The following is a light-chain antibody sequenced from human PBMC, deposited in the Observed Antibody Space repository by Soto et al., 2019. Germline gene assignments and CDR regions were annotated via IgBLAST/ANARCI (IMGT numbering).Light chain of an antibody. V-gene: IGKV1-5*03. CDR1: QSIGSW. CDR2: KAS. J-gene: IGKJ1*01. Sequence: DIQMTQSPSTLSASVGDRVTITCRASQSIGSWLAWYQQKPGKAPKLLIYKASNLESAVPSRFSGSGSGTEFTLPISSLQPDDFATYYCQQYSAYVGTFGQGTKVEIK. CDR3: QQYSAYVGT.